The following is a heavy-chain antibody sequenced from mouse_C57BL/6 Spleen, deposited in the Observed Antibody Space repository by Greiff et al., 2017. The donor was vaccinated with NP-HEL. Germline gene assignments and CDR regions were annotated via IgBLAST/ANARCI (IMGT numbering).Heavy chain of an antibody. CDR2: INPGSGGT. CDR3: ARGDYYGSRGY. Sequence: QVQLQQSGAELVRPGTSVKVSCKASGYAFTNYLLEWVKQRPGQGLEWIGVINPGSGGTNYNEKFKGKATLTADKSSSTAYMQLSSLTSEDSAVYFCARGDYYGSRGYWGQGTTLTVSS. CDR1: GYAFTNYL. V-gene: IGHV1-54*01. J-gene: IGHJ2*01. D-gene: IGHD1-1*01.